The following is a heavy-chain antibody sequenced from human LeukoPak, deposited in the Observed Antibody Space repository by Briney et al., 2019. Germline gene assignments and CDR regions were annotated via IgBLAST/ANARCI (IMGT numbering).Heavy chain of an antibody. D-gene: IGHD5-18*01. CDR1: GGSISSSSYY. V-gene: IGHV4-39*01. J-gene: IGHJ6*02. CDR3: ARASYGSFYYYYYGMDV. Sequence: SETLSLTCTVSGGSISSSSYYWGWIRQPPGKGLEWIGSIYYSGSTYYNPSLKSRVTISVDTSKNQFSLKLSSVTAADTAVYYCARASYGSFYYYYYGMDVWGQGTTVTVSS. CDR2: IYYSGST.